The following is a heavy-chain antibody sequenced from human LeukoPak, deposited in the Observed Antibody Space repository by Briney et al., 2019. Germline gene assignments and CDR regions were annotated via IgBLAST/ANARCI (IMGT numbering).Heavy chain of an antibody. J-gene: IGHJ5*02. CDR3: AREPSGGCSSTSCRYNWFDP. Sequence: ASVKVSRKASRGTLSSYAISWVRQAPGHGLEWMGGIIPIFGTANYAQKFRGRVTITTDESTSTAYMELSSMRSEDTAVYYCAREPSGGCSSTSCRYNWFDPWGQGTLVTVSS. V-gene: IGHV1-69*05. D-gene: IGHD2-2*01. CDR2: IIPIFGTA. CDR1: RGTLSSYA.